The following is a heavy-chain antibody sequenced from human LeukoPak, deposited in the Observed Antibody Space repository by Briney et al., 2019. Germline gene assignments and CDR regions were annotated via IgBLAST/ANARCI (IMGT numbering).Heavy chain of an antibody. CDR1: GGSISSSSYY. V-gene: IGHV4-39*01. CDR2: IYYSGST. Sequence: SETLSLTCTVSGGSISSSSYYWGWIRQPPGKGLEWIGSIYYSGSTYYNPSLKSRVTISVDTSKNQFSLKLSSVTAADTAVYYCARRNGYSYGFDPWGQGTLVTVSS. J-gene: IGHJ5*02. D-gene: IGHD5-18*01. CDR3: ARRNGYSYGFDP.